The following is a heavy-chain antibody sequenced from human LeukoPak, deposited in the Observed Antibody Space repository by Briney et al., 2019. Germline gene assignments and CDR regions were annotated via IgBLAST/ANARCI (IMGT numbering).Heavy chain of an antibody. D-gene: IGHD3-3*01. CDR1: GGSISSYY. CDR3: ARERLRFLEWS. V-gene: IGHV4-59*12. Sequence: PSETLSLTCTVSGGSISSYYWSWIRQPPGKGLEWIGYIYHSGSTYYNPSLKSRVTISVDRSKNQFSLKLSSVTAADTAVYYCARERLRFLEWSWGQGTLVTVSS. J-gene: IGHJ4*02. CDR2: IYHSGST.